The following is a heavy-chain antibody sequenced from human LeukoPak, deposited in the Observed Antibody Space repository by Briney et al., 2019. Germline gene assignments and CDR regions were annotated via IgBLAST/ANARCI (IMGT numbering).Heavy chain of an antibody. V-gene: IGHV3-7*01. CDR2: IKQDGSGK. J-gene: IGHJ6*03. Sequence: KPGGSLRLSCAASGFTFSNYWMTWVRQAPGKGLEWVANIKQDGSGKYYVDSVKGRFTISRDNAKNSLYLQMNSLRAEDTAVYYCARGRLNMDVRGKGTTVTVSS. CDR1: GFTFSNYW. CDR3: ARGRLNMDV.